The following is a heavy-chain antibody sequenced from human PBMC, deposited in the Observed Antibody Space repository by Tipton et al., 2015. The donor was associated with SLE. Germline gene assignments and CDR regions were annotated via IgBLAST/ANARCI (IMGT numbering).Heavy chain of an antibody. CDR2: INHSGST. CDR3: ARVAAAGGETGFDP. J-gene: IGHJ5*02. D-gene: IGHD6-13*01. V-gene: IGHV4-34*01. CDR1: GGSFSGYY. Sequence: TLSLTCAVYGGSFSGYYWSWIRQPPGKGLEWIGEINHSGSTNYNPSLKSRVTISVDTSKNQFSLKLSSVTAADTAVYYCARVAAAGGETGFDPWGQGTLITVSS.